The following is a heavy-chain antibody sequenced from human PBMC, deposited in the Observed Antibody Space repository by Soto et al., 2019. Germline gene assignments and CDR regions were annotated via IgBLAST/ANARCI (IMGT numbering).Heavy chain of an antibody. J-gene: IGHJ3*02. CDR2: ISGSGGST. Sequence: GGSLRLSCAASGFTFSSYAMSWVRQAPGKGLEWVSAISGSGGSTYYADSVKGRFTISRDNSKNTLYLQMNSLRAEDTAVYFWAKSERGARLTDAFEIWGQGTMVTVSS. D-gene: IGHD3-16*01. V-gene: IGHV3-23*01. CDR3: AKSERGARLTDAFEI. CDR1: GFTFSSYA.